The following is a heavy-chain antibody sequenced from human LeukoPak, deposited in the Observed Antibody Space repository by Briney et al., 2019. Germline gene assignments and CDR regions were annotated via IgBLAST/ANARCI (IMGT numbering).Heavy chain of an antibody. CDR1: GASMSSNS. Sequence: SETLSLTCNVSGASMSSNSWSWIRQPPGKGLEWIGYIYHSGNTNYSPSLESRVTMSVDESKNQFSLRVHFVSAADTAVYYCASTRRAAVACRFDYWGQGTLVTVSS. J-gene: IGHJ4*02. V-gene: IGHV4-4*09. CDR2: IYHSGNT. CDR3: ASTRRAAVACRFDY. D-gene: IGHD6-19*01.